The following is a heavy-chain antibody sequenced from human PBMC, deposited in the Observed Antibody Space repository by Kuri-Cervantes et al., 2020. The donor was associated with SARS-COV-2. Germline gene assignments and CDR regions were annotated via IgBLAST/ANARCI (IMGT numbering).Heavy chain of an antibody. CDR2: ISYDGSNK. V-gene: IGHV3-30*07. CDR3: AKPSGYRYGMDV. D-gene: IGHD3-3*01. J-gene: IGHJ6*02. CDR1: GFTFSSYA. Sequence: LSLTCAASGFTFSSYAMHWVRQAPGKGLEWVAVISYDGSNKYYADSVKGRFTISRDNSKNTLYLQMNSLRAEDTAVYYCAKPSGYRYGMDVWGQGTPVTVSS.